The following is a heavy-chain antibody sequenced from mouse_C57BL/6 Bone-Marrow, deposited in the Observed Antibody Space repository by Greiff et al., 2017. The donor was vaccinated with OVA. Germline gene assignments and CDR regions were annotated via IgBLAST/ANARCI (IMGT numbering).Heavy chain of an antibody. CDR1: GYTFTSYW. CDR3: AREGVYYSNYNWYFDV. V-gene: IGHV1-55*01. Sequence: QVQLQQPGAELVKPGASVKMSCKASGYTFTSYWITWVKQRPGQGLEWIGDIYPGSGSTNYNEQFKSKATLTVDTSSSTAYMQLSSLTSEDSAVYYCAREGVYYSNYNWYFDVWGTGTTVTVSS. J-gene: IGHJ1*03. D-gene: IGHD2-5*01. CDR2: IYPGSGST.